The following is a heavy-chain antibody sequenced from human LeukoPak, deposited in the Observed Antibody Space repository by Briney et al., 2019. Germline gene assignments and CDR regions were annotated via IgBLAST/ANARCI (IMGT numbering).Heavy chain of an antibody. V-gene: IGHV1-8*01. J-gene: IGHJ4*02. CDR3: ARGPLDDN. Sequence: GASVKVSCKASGYTFTSFDINWVRQAPGQGLEWMGWMVVDSGHTGYAQKFQGRVTLTRNTSISTAYMELSSLRSEDTAVYYCARGPLDDNWGQGTLVTVSS. CDR1: GYTFTSFD. CDR2: MVVDSGHT. D-gene: IGHD1-1*01.